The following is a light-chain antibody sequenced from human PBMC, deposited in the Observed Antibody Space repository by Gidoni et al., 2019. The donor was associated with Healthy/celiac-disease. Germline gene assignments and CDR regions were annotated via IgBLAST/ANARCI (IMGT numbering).Light chain of an antibody. Sequence: EIVLTQSPGTLSLSPGERATLSCRASQSVSSSYVAWYQQKPGHAPRLLIYGASSRATGIPDRFSGSGSGTDFTLTISRLEPEDFAVYYCQQYGSSPPFTFGPGTKVDIK. CDR3: QQYGSSPPFT. J-gene: IGKJ3*01. CDR2: GAS. CDR1: QSVSSSY. V-gene: IGKV3-20*01.